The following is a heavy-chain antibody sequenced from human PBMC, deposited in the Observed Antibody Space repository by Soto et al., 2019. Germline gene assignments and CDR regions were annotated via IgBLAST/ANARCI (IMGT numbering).Heavy chain of an antibody. CDR1: GYTFTSYG. CDR2: ISAYNGTT. D-gene: IGHD3-10*01. J-gene: IGHJ6*02. CDR3: ARDSAPMVRXVALLLKNYYYYYGMDV. Sequence: ASVKVSCKASGYTFTSYGISWVRQAPGQGLEWMGWISAYNGTTNYAQKLQGRVTMTTDTSTSTAYMELRSLRSDDTAVYYCARDSAPMVRXVALLLKNYYYYYGMDVWGQGTTVTVSS. V-gene: IGHV1-18*01.